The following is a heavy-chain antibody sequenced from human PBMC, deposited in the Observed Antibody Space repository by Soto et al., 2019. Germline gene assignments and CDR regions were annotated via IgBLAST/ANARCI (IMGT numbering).Heavy chain of an antibody. CDR3: ARDVDYGGNSGYWKFDY. CDR2: ISSGGSTI. D-gene: IGHD4-17*01. J-gene: IGHJ4*02. V-gene: IGHV3-11*01. CDR1: GFTFSDSY. Sequence: GGSLRLSCAASGFTFSDSYMSWIRQAPGKGLEWVSYISSGGSTIYYADSVKGRFTISRDNAKNSLYLQMNSLRAEDTAVYYCARDVDYGGNSGYWKFDYWGQGTLVTVSS.